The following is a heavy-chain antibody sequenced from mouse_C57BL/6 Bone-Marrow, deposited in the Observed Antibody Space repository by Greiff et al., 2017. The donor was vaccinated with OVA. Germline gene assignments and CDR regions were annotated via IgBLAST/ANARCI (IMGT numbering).Heavy chain of an antibody. CDR2: ISNGGGST. Sequence: DVMLVESGGGLVQPGGSLKLSCAASGFTFSDYYMYWVRQTPEKRLEWVAYISNGGGSTYYPDTVKGRFTISRDNAKNTLYLQMSRLKSEDTAMYYCARRYYSNLDYWGQGTTLTVSS. CDR3: ARRYYSNLDY. V-gene: IGHV5-12*01. J-gene: IGHJ2*01. CDR1: GFTFSDYY. D-gene: IGHD2-5*01.